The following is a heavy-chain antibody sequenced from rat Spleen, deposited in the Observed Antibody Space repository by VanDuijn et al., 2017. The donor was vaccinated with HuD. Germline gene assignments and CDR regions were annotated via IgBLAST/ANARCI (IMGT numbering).Heavy chain of an antibody. CDR2: INTGSGIT. Sequence: QVQLQQSGAELAKPGSSVKISCKVSGYTFTTYYINWIKQTTGQGLDYIGYINTGSGITNYNEKLKGKATLTVDKSSRTAFMHLDSLTPDDAAVFYCARELWIGSFGYWGQGTLVSVSS. CDR3: ARELWIGSFGY. D-gene: IGHD1-6*01. CDR1: GYTFTTYY. J-gene: IGHJ3*01. V-gene: IGHV1-43*01.